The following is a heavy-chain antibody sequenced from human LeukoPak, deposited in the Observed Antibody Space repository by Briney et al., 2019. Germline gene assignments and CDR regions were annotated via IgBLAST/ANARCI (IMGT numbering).Heavy chain of an antibody. J-gene: IGHJ4*01. CDR2: INHSGST. Sequence: SETLSLTCAVYGGSFSGYYWSWIRQPPGKGLEWIGEINHSGSTNYNPSLKSRVTISVDTSKNQFSLKLSSVTAADTAVYYCARRIVVVPAAMRRTFDYWGDGPLVTVSS. V-gene: IGHV4-34*01. CDR3: ARRIVVVPAAMRRTFDY. D-gene: IGHD2-2*01. CDR1: GGSFSGYY.